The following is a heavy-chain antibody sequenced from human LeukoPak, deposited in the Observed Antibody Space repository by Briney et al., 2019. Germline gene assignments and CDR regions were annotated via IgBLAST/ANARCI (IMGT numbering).Heavy chain of an antibody. V-gene: IGHV3-11*05. J-gene: IGHJ5*02. CDR3: AREGGYGSGRGWFDP. D-gene: IGHD3-10*01. CDR1: GFTFSDYY. Sequence: GGSLRLSCAASGFTFSDYYMTWIRQAPGKGLEWVSYISSSSSYTEYADSVKGRFTISRDNAKNSVYLQMNSLSADDTAVYYCAREGGYGSGRGWFDPWGQGTLVTVSS. CDR2: ISSSSSYT.